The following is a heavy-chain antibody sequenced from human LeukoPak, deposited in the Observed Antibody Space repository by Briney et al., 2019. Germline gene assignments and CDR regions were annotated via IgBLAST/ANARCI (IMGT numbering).Heavy chain of an antibody. D-gene: IGHD3-3*01. CDR3: ARDRRITIFGVDRRKYGMDV. J-gene: IGHJ6*02. CDR2: INHSGST. CDR1: GGSISSYY. V-gene: IGHV4-34*01. Sequence: KPSETLSLTCTVSGGSISSYYWSWIRQPPGKGLEWIGEINHSGSTNYNPSLKSRVTISVDTSKNQFSLKLSSVTAADTAVYYCARDRRITIFGVDRRKYGMDVWGQGTTVTVSS.